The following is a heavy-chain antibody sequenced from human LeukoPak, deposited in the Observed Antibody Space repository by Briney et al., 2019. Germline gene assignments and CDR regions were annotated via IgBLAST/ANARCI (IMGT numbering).Heavy chain of an antibody. D-gene: IGHD1-26*01. J-gene: IGHJ3*02. V-gene: IGHV3-21*01. CDR2: ISSSSNI. Sequence: GGSLRLSCAASGFTFSSYWMSWVRQAPGKGLEWVSSISSSSNIYYADSVKGRFTISRDNAKNSLYLQMNSLRAEDTAVYYCARDQWELLADAFDIWGQGTMVTVSS. CDR1: GFTFSSYW. CDR3: ARDQWELLADAFDI.